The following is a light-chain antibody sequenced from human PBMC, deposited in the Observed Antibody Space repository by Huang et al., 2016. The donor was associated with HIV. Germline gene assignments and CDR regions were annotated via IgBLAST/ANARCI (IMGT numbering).Light chain of an antibody. Sequence: IWMTQSPSLLSASRGDRVNISCRTSQAVGTSLAWYQQRPGKAPELLIFGASTLQSGVPSRFSGNRSGSDFTLTISCLQPEDFAIYYCQQYYSFPWTFGQGT. CDR2: GAS. J-gene: IGKJ1*01. CDR1: QAVGTS. V-gene: IGKV1D-8*03. CDR3: QQYYSFPWT.